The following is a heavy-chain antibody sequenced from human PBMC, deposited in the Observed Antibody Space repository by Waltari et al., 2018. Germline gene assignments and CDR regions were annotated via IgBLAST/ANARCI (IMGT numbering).Heavy chain of an antibody. V-gene: IGHV4-38-2*02. Sequence: QVQLRESGPGLVRSSETLSLTCTVSGHSVHNDFYWAWIRQSPGGGLAWIASIYHTGSSHYNSSLKSRVSISTDMSTKQFFLTLTHLTAADTAVYYCAEEGNTTAGLFDSWGQGTLVTVSS. J-gene: IGHJ4*02. CDR3: AEEGNTTAGLFDS. D-gene: IGHD6-25*01. CDR2: IYHTGSS. CDR1: GHSVHNDFY.